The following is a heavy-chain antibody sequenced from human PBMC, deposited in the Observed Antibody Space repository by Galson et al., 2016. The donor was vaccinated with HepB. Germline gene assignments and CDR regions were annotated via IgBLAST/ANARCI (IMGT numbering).Heavy chain of an antibody. V-gene: IGHV4-34*01. Sequence: SETLSLTCVLNGGSFSDHSWTWIRQPPGKGLEWIGDINRSGAANYNPALESRVAISIDTSKNQFSLNLSSVTAADTALYFCARGRYLIHYYYFGMDVWGSGTTVTVSS. J-gene: IGHJ6*04. CDR3: ARGRYLIHYYYFGMDV. CDR2: INRSGAA. D-gene: IGHD1-1*01. CDR1: GGSFSDHS.